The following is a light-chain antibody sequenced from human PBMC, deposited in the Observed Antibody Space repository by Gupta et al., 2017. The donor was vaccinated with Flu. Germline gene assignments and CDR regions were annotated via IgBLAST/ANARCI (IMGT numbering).Light chain of an antibody. V-gene: IGKV3-11*01. CDR2: DVH. CDR3: QHRHSWPRS. J-gene: IGKJ2*04. CDR1: QNIDYY. Sequence: EVVLTQSPATLSLSPGERATLSCRASQNIDYYLAWYQQRPGQAPRLLIYDVHKRASGVPARFSGSGSGTDFTLTISSLEPEDFATYYCQHRHSWPRSFDQGTKLDI.